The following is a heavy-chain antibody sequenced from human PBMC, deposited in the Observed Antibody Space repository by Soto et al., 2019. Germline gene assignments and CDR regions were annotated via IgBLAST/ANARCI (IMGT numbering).Heavy chain of an antibody. D-gene: IGHD3-16*01. CDR3: AKSRIMITFGGVPYFGY. Sequence: PGGSLRLSCAASGFTFSSYAMSWVRQVPGKGLEWVSAISGSGGSTYYADSVKGRFTISRDNSKNTLYLQMNSLRAEDTAVYYCAKSRIMITFGGVPYFGYWGQGTLVTVSS. V-gene: IGHV3-23*01. CDR1: GFTFSSYA. J-gene: IGHJ4*02. CDR2: ISGSGGST.